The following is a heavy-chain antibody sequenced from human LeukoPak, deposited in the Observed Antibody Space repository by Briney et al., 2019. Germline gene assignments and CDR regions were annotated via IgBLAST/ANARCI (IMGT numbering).Heavy chain of an antibody. V-gene: IGHV1-69*05. D-gene: IGHD3-22*01. CDR1: RGTFSSYG. CDR3: ARGELGDSSGFSFFDY. J-gene: IGHJ4*02. Sequence: SSVKVSCKASRGTFSSYGISWVRQAPGQGLDWMGGVIAIFGRVKYGQKFQGRATITTDESTSTAYMELSSLTSEDTGVYYCARGELGDSSGFSFFDYWGQGTLVTVSS. CDR2: VIAIFGRV.